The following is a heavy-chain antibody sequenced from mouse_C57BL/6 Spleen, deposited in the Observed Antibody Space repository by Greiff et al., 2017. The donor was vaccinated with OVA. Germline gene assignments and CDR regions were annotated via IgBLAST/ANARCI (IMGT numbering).Heavy chain of an antibody. D-gene: IGHD1-1*01. CDR2: IDPENGDT. J-gene: IGHJ3*01. V-gene: IGHV14-4*01. CDR1: GFNIKDDY. CDR3: TCYYGSSYGAY. Sequence: EVQLQQSGAELVRPGASVKLSCTASGFNIKDDYMHWVKQRPEQGLEWIGWIDPENGDTEYASKFQGKATITADTSSNTAYLQLSSLTSEDTAVYYCTCYYGSSYGAYWGQGTLVTVSA.